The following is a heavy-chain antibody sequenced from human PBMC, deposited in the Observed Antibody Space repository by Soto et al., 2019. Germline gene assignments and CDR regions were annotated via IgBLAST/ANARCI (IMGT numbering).Heavy chain of an antibody. V-gene: IGHV3-7*03. Sequence: GGSLRLSCVASGFTLSSFWMTWVRQAPGKGLEWVASIKQDGSETYYVDSVKGRFTISRDNPKNTLYLQMNSLRVGDTGVYYCARPPHGMDVWGQGATVTVSS. CDR2: IKQDGSET. CDR1: GFTLSSFW. CDR3: ARPPHGMDV. J-gene: IGHJ6*02.